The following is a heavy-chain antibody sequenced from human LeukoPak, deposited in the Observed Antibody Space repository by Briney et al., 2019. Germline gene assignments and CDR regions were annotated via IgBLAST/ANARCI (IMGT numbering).Heavy chain of an antibody. Sequence: SETLSLTCTVSGGSISSSSYYWGWIRQPPGKGLEWIGSIYYSGSTYYNPSLKSRVTISVDTSKNQFSLKLSSVTAADTAVYYCARGMGSGWTFDYWDQGTLVTVSS. CDR1: GGSISSSSYY. CDR3: ARGMGSGWTFDY. J-gene: IGHJ4*02. D-gene: IGHD6-19*01. CDR2: IYYSGST. V-gene: IGHV4-39*07.